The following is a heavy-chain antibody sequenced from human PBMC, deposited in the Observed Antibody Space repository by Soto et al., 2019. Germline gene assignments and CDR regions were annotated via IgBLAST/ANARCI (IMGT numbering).Heavy chain of an antibody. CDR2: IYYSQTT. J-gene: IGHJ3*02. CDR3: ARVGGYCCGGGCYDVFDI. Sequence: PSETLSLTCSVSGGSITSYYWSWIRQPPGKGLEWIGYIYYSQTTKYNPSLKSRVTISGDASKNQFSLRLSSVTAADTAVYYCARVGGYCCGGGCYDVFDIWAQGTRVPASS. CDR1: GGSITSYY. V-gene: IGHV4-59*01. D-gene: IGHD2-15*01.